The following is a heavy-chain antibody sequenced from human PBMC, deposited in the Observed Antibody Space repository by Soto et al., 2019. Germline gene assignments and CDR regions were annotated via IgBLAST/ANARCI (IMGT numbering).Heavy chain of an antibody. D-gene: IGHD2-15*01. CDR3: AGLAATYWNFDL. CDR2: IHYSGTT. V-gene: IGHV4-31*03. Sequence: LSLTCSVSGGSLSAGGHYWAWIRQHPEKGLEWIGYIHYSGTTDYNPSLESRLTISVDTSKNQFSLSLKSVTAADTAIYYCAGLAATYWNFDLWGRGTLVTVS. CDR1: GGSLSAGGHY. J-gene: IGHJ2*01.